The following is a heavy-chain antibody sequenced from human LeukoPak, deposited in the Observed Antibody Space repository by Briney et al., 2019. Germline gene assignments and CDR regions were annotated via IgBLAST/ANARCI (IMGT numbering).Heavy chain of an antibody. J-gene: IGHJ4*02. D-gene: IGHD1-26*01. CDR2: ISAYNGNT. V-gene: IGHV1-18*01. Sequence: VASVKVSXKASGYTFTSYGISWVRQAPGQGLEWVGWISAYNGNTNYAQKLQGRVTMTTDTSTSTAYMELRSLRSDDTAVYYCARLRVGATPFDYWGQGILVTVSS. CDR1: GYTFTSYG. CDR3: ARLRVGATPFDY.